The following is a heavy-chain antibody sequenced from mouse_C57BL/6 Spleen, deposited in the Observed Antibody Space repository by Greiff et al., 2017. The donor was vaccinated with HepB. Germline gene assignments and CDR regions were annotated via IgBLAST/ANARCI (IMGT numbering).Heavy chain of an antibody. CDR2: IDPSDSYT. J-gene: IGHJ2*01. CDR1: GYTFTSYW. V-gene: IGHV1-50*01. CDR3: ATPSLWYFDY. Sequence: VQLQQPGAELVKPGASVKLSCKASGYTFTSYWMQWVKQRPGQGLEWIGEIDPSDSYTNYNQKFKGKATLTVDTSSSTAYMQLSSLTSEDSAVDYCATPSLWYFDYWGQGTTLTVSS. D-gene: IGHD1-1*02.